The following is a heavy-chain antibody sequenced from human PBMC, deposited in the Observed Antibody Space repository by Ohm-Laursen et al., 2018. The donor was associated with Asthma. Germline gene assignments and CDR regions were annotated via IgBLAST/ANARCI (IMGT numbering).Heavy chain of an antibody. CDR2: IKQDGSEK. Sequence: SLRLSCAASGFTFSSYAMSWVRQAPGKGLEWVANIKQDGSEKSYLASVKGRFTISRDNAKNSLYLQMNNLRAEDTAVYYCARFGRDYRSHGMDVWGQGTTVTVSS. J-gene: IGHJ6*02. CDR1: GFTFSSYA. V-gene: IGHV3-7*03. D-gene: IGHD4-11*01. CDR3: ARFGRDYRSHGMDV.